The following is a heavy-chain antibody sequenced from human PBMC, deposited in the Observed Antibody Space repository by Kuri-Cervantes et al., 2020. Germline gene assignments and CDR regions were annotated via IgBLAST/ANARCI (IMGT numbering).Heavy chain of an antibody. V-gene: IGHV1-69*05. CDR1: GGTFSSYA. J-gene: IGHJ4*02. Sequence: SVKVSCKASGGTFSSYAISWVRQAPGQGLEWMGGIIPIFGTANYAQKFQGRVTITTDESTITAYMELSSLRSEDTAVYYCARDGGGWGFKYCFDYWGQGTLVTVSS. CDR3: ARDGGGWGFKYCFDY. CDR2: IIPIFGTA. D-gene: IGHD6-19*01.